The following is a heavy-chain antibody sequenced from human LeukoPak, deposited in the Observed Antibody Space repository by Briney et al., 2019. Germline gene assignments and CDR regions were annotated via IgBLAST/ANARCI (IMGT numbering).Heavy chain of an antibody. J-gene: IGHJ4*02. Sequence: PGGSLRLSCAASGFTFSSYSMNWVRQAPGKGLEWVSYISSSSSTIYYADSVKGRFTISRDNAKNSLYLQMNSLRAEDTAVYYCAKDLYSSGYPLDYWGQGTLVTVSS. CDR1: GFTFSSYS. CDR2: ISSSSSTI. V-gene: IGHV3-48*01. D-gene: IGHD3-22*01. CDR3: AKDLYSSGYPLDY.